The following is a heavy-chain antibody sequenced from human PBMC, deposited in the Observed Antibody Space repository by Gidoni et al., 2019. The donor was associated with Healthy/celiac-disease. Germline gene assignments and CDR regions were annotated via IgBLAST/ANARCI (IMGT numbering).Heavy chain of an antibody. CDR2: IYHSGST. J-gene: IGHJ5*02. CDR1: GYSISSGYY. V-gene: IGHV4-38-2*02. CDR3: ARDYSRPVTYNWFDP. Sequence: QVQLQESGPGLVKPSETLSLTCTVSGYSISSGYYWGWIRQPPGKGLEWIGSIYHSGSTYYNPSLKSRVTISVDTSKNQFSLKLSSVTAADTAVYYCARDYSRPVTYNWFDPWGQGTLVTVSS. D-gene: IGHD2-21*01.